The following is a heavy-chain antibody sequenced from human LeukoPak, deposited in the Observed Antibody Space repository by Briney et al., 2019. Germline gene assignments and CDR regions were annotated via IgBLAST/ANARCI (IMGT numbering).Heavy chain of an antibody. D-gene: IGHD3-3*01. V-gene: IGHV3-33*03. J-gene: IGHJ5*02. CDR1: GFTFSSYG. CDR3: AKDRLPSGYYQGWFDP. Sequence: GGSLRLSCAASGFTFSSYGMHWVRQAPGKGLKWVAVIWYDGSNKYYADSVKGRFTISRDNAKNSLYLQMNSLRAEDTALYYCAKDRLPSGYYQGWFDPWGQGTLVTVSS. CDR2: IWYDGSNK.